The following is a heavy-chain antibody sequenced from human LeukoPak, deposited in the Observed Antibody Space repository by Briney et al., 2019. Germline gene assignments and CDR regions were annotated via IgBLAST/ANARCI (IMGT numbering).Heavy chain of an antibody. CDR1: GYTFTSYY. CDR2: INPSGGST. D-gene: IGHD3-22*01. J-gene: IGHJ6*02. Sequence: EASVKVSCKASGYTFTSYYMHWVRQAPGQGLEWMGVINPSGGSTSYAQKFQGRVTMTRDTSTSTVYMELSSLRSEDTAVYYCARDKTTYYYDSSGYSNSMDVWGQGTTVTVSS. CDR3: ARDKTTYYYDSSGYSNSMDV. V-gene: IGHV1-46*01.